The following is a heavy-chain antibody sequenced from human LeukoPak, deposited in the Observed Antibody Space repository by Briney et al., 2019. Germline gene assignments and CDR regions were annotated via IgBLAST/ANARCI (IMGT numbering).Heavy chain of an antibody. CDR2: IIPIFGTA. Sequence: ASVKVSCKASGGTFSSYAIGWVRQAPGQGLEWMGGIIPIFGTANYAQKFQGRVTITADESTSTAYMELSSLRSEDTAVYYCARQTMTPNAPIEYWGQGTLVTVSS. CDR1: GGTFSSYA. J-gene: IGHJ4*02. CDR3: ARQTMTPNAPIEY. D-gene: IGHD3-22*01. V-gene: IGHV1-69*13.